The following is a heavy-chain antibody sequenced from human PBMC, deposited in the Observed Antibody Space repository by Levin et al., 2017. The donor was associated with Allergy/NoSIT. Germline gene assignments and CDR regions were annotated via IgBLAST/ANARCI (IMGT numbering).Heavy chain of an antibody. J-gene: IGHJ3*02. V-gene: IGHV1-69*04. CDR1: GGTFSSYA. CDR3: ASSYYDSSGWQGNGKSDI. CDR2: IIPILGIA. D-gene: IGHD3-22*01. Sequence: ASVKVSCKASGGTFSSYAISWVRQAPGQGLEWMGRIIPILGIANYAQKFQGRVTITADKSTSTAYMELSSLRSEDTAVYYCASSYYDSSGWQGNGKSDIWGQGTMVTVSS.